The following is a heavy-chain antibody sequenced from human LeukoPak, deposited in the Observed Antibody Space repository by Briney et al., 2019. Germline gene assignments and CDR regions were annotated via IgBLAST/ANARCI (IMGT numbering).Heavy chain of an antibody. CDR1: GGSISSHY. CDR3: ARVLGQQQLPRFDP. CDR2: IYYSGST. D-gene: IGHD6-13*01. Sequence: SETLSLTCTVSGGSISSHYWSWIRQPPGKGLEWIGYIYYSGSTNYNPSLKSRVTISVDTSKNQFSLKLSSVTAADTAVYYCARVLGQQQLPRFDPWGQGTLVTVSS. V-gene: IGHV4-59*11. J-gene: IGHJ5*02.